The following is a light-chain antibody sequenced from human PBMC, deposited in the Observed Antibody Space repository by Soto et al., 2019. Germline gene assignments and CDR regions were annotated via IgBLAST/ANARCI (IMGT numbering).Light chain of an antibody. CDR3: SSYTSSSTVV. Sequence: QSALTQHASVSGSPGQSINISCTGTISDVGGYNYVSWYQQHPGKAPKLMIYEVSNRPSGVSNRFSGSKSGNTASLTISGLQAEDEADYYCSSYTSSSTVVFGGGTKGTVL. CDR1: ISDVGGYNY. V-gene: IGLV2-14*01. J-gene: IGLJ2*01. CDR2: EVS.